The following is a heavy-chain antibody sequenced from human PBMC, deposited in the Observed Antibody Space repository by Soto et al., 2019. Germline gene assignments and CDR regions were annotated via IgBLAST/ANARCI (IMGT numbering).Heavy chain of an antibody. CDR3: ARVHTAARLGLDV. CDR2: VHHSGST. Sequence: TSETLSLTCAVSGAPFSCTYRWSWVRQSPWKGLEWIGEVHHSGSTTYNPSLKSRVTISVDKSKNQFSLNLNSLTAADTAVYHCARVHTAARLGLDVWGQGTTVTVSS. J-gene: IGHJ6*02. V-gene: IGHV4-4*02. D-gene: IGHD6-6*01. CDR1: GAPFSCTYR.